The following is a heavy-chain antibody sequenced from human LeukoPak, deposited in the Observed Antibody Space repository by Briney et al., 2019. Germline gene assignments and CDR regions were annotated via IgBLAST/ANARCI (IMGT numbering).Heavy chain of an antibody. CDR2: IYYSGST. CDR3: ASAAYYYDSSAQRGVAFDV. Sequence: PSETLSLTCTVSGGSISSYYWSWIRQPPGKGLEWIGYIYYSGSTNYNPSLKSRVTISVDTSKNQFSLKLSSVTAADSAVYYCASAAYYYDSSAQRGVAFDVWGQGTMVTVSS. J-gene: IGHJ3*01. V-gene: IGHV4-59*12. CDR1: GGSISSYY. D-gene: IGHD3-22*01.